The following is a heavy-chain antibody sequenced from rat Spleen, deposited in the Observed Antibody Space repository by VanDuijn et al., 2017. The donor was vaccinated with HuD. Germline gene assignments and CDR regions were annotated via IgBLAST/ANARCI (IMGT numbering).Heavy chain of an antibody. CDR2: IWAGGGT. D-gene: IGHD5-1*01. CDR1: GFSLTSYH. J-gene: IGHJ2*01. Sequence: QVQLKESGPGLVQPSQTLSLTCTVSGFSLTSYHVSWVRQPPGKSLVWMGTIWAGGGTNYNSAVQSRLSISRDTSKSQVFLKMNSLQPEDTGTYYCASTTGSYYFDYWGQGVMVTVSS. V-gene: IGHV2-72*01. CDR3: ASTTGSYYFDY.